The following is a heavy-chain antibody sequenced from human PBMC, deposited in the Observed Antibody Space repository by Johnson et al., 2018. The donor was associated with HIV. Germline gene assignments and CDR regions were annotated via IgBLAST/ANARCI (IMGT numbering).Heavy chain of an antibody. D-gene: IGHD3-22*01. CDR2: IRYDGSNQ. J-gene: IGHJ3*02. V-gene: IGHV3-30*02. Sequence: QVQLVESGGGVVQPGGSLRLSCPASRFTFSTYGMHWVRQAPGKGLEWVAFIRYDGSNQYYADSVKGRFTISRDNSKNTLYLQMNSLRAEDTAVYYCAKTITMIGRFDAFDIWGQGTMVTVSS. CDR1: RFTFSTYG. CDR3: AKTITMIGRFDAFDI.